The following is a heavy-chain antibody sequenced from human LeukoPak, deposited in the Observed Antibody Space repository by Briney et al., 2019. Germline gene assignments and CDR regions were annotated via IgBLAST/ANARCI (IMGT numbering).Heavy chain of an antibody. V-gene: IGHV3-21*06. D-gene: IGHD6-19*01. J-gene: IGHJ4*02. Sequence: GGSLRLSCAASGFTFSSQNMNWARQTPGKGLEWVAYISTSGDSTKYADSVEGRFTISRDNAENSLYLLMNSLRVEDTAVYYCVKNGWLDYWGQGILVTVSS. CDR1: GFTFSSQN. CDR3: VKNGWLDY. CDR2: ISTSGDST.